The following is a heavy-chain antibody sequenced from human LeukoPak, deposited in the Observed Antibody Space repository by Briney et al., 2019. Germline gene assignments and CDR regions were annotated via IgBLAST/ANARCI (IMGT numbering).Heavy chain of an antibody. CDR1: GGTFSSYA. CDR2: IIPILGIA. Sequence: SVKVSCKASGGTFSSYAISWVRQAPGQGLEWMGRIIPILGIANYAQKFQGRVTITADKSTSKAYMELSSLRSEDTAVYYCARGVYCGGDCYSLYYFDYWGQGTLVTVSS. V-gene: IGHV1-69*04. D-gene: IGHD2-21*02. J-gene: IGHJ4*02. CDR3: ARGVYCGGDCYSLYYFDY.